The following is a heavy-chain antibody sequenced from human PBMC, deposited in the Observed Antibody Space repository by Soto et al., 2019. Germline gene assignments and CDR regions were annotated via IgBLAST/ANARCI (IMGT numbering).Heavy chain of an antibody. CDR2: TYYRSQWYD. D-gene: IGHD5-18*01. CDR3: ARGGLKDGYNYYVDY. CDR1: GDSVSSNSAA. Sequence: SQTLSLTCAISGDSVSSNSAAWNWIRQSPSRGLEWLGRTYYRSQWYDDYAVSVKSRITINPDTSENQFSLHLNSVTPEDTAVYYCARGGLKDGYNYYVDYWGQGTLVTVSS. J-gene: IGHJ4*02. V-gene: IGHV6-1*01.